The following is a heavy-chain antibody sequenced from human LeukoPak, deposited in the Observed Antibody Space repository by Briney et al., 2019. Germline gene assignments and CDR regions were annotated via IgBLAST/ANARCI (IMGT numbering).Heavy chain of an antibody. Sequence: SETLSLTCGVYGGSFSNFYWNWIRQPPGKGLEWIGEINHSGSTKYNPSLKSRVTISIDTSKNQFSLKLSSVTAADTAVYYCATLGGNTAMVAWGQGTLVTVSS. V-gene: IGHV4-34*01. CDR2: INHSGST. D-gene: IGHD5-18*01. J-gene: IGHJ5*02. CDR1: GGSFSNFY. CDR3: ATLGGNTAMVA.